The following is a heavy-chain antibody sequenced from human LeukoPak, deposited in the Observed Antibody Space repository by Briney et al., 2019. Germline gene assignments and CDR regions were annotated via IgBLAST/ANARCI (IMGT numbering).Heavy chain of an antibody. D-gene: IGHD3-10*01. V-gene: IGHV4-38-2*02. CDR2: IYHSGST. J-gene: IGHJ5*02. CDR3: ARDRGVLLWFGELFLSGFDP. CDR1: GGSISSYY. Sequence: SETLSLTCTVSGGSISSYYWSWIRQPPGKGLEWIGSIYHSGSTYYNPSLKSRVTISVDTSKNQFSLKLSSVTAADTAVYYCARDRGVLLWFGELFLSGFDPWGQGTLVTVSS.